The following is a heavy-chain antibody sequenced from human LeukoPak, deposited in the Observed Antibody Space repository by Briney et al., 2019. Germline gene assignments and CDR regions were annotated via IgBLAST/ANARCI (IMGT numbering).Heavy chain of an antibody. CDR3: VRGHEGVRGMVPCDY. D-gene: IGHD3-10*01. V-gene: IGHV4-39*07. CDR1: GGSISSSTYY. J-gene: IGHJ4*02. CDR2: IYYSGCT. Sequence: PSETLSLTCTVSGGSISSSTYYWGWIRQPPGKGLEWIGSIYYSGCTYYNPSLKSRVTISVDTSKNQFSLKLSSVTAADTAVYSCVRGHEGVRGMVPCDYWGQGTLVTVSS.